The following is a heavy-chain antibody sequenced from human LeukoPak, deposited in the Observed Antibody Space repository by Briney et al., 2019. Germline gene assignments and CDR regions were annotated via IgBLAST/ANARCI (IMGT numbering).Heavy chain of an antibody. D-gene: IGHD2-2*01. CDR1: GYTFTDYY. CDR2: INPNDGDT. Sequence: ASVKVSCKASGYTFTDYYMHWVRQAPGQGFEWMGWINPNDGDTNYAQKFQGRVTMTRDTSISTAHMEVSRLRSDDTAVYYCAIANFLYCSSSTCLFDYWGQGTLVTVSS. V-gene: IGHV1-2*02. CDR3: AIANFLYCSSSTCLFDY. J-gene: IGHJ4*02.